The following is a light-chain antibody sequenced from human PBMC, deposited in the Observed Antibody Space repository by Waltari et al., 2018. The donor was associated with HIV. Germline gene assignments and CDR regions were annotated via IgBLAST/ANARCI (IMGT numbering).Light chain of an antibody. CDR2: EVS. CDR3: SSYTSSSTSHV. Sequence: QSAMTQPASVSVSPGQSITISCTGPSGDVGGYKYVTWYQQHPGKAPKLMLYEVSKRPSGVSNRFSGSKSGNTAALTISGLQAEDEADYYCSSYTSSSTSHVFGTGTKVTVL. J-gene: IGLJ1*01. V-gene: IGLV2-14*01. CDR1: SGDVGGYKY.